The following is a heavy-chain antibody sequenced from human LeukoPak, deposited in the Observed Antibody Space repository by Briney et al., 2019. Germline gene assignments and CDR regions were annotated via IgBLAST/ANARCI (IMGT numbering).Heavy chain of an antibody. CDR2: INHSGST. D-gene: IGHD3-22*01. V-gene: IGHV4-34*01. CDR3: ARHSITYYYDSSGYYTAILDY. Sequence: PSETLSLTCAAYGGSFSGYYWSWIRQPPGKGLEWIGEINHSGSTNYNPSLKTRVTISVDTSKNQFSLKLSSVTAADTAVYYCARHSITYYYDSSGYYTAILDYWGQGTLVTVSS. J-gene: IGHJ4*02. CDR1: GGSFSGYY.